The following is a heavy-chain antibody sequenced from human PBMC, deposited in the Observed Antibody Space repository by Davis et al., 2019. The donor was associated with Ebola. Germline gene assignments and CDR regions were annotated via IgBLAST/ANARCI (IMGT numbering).Heavy chain of an antibody. D-gene: IGHD3-3*01. V-gene: IGHV4-4*02. Sequence: SETLSLTCAVSGGSISSSNWWSWLRQPPGKGLEWIGEIYHSGSTNYNPSLKSRVTISVDKSKNQLPLKLSSVTAADTAVYYCARGYDFWSGYHRWGQGTLVTVSS. CDR2: IYHSGST. J-gene: IGHJ4*02. CDR3: ARGYDFWSGYHR. CDR1: GGSISSSNW.